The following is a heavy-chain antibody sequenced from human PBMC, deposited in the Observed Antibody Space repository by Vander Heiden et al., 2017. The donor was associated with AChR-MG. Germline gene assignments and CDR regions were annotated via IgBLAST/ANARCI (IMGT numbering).Heavy chain of an antibody. CDR3: ARDGTYYYDSSGYSFDY. CDR1: GYTFTSYY. V-gene: IGHV1-46*03. J-gene: IGHJ4*02. D-gene: IGHD3-22*01. Sequence: QVQLVQSGAEVKKPGASVKVSCKASGYTFTSYYMHWVRQAPGQGLEWMGIINPSGGSTSYAQKFQGRVTMTRDTSTSTVYMELSSLRSEDTAVYYCARDGTYYYDSSGYSFDYWGQGTLVTVSS. CDR2: INPSGGST.